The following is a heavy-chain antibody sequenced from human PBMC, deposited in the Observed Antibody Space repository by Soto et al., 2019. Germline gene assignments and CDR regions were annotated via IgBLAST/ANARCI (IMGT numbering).Heavy chain of an antibody. Sequence: GGSLRLSCAASGFTFSSYGMHWVRQAPGKGLEWVAVISYDGSNKYYADSVKGRFTISRDNSKNTLYLQMNSLRAEDTAVYYCAKDLPWFDPWGQGTLVTVSS. J-gene: IGHJ5*02. CDR2: ISYDGSNK. CDR1: GFTFSSYG. CDR3: AKDLPWFDP. V-gene: IGHV3-30*18.